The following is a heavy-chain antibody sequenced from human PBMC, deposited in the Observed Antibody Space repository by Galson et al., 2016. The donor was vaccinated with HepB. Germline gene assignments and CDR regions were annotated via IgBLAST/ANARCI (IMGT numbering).Heavy chain of an antibody. J-gene: IGHJ4*02. CDR2: ISGNGDSI. V-gene: IGHV3-23*01. CDR3: AKDVHYDFWSALHNYFEY. D-gene: IGHD3-3*01. Sequence: SLRLSCAASGFTFSSYAMSWVRQAPGKGLEWVSAISGNGDSICYADSVRGRFTISRDNSKDTLFLQINSLRAEDTAVFYCAKDVHYDFWSALHNYFEYWGQGTLVTVSS. CDR1: GFTFSSYA.